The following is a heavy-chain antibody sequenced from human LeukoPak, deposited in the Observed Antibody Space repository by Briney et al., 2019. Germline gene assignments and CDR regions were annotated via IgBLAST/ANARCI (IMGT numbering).Heavy chain of an antibody. V-gene: IGHV3-23*01. D-gene: IGHD4-23*01. CDR3: AKDRFGGTFDY. J-gene: IGHJ4*02. CDR2: ITGSGDRT. Sequence: PGGSLRLSCGVSGVTFSSHGMNWVRQAPGKGLEWVSAITGSGDRTYYTDSVRGRFTVSRDNSKNTLYLQMNGLRAEDTAVYYCAKDRFGGTFDYWGQGTLVTVSS. CDR1: GVTFSSHG.